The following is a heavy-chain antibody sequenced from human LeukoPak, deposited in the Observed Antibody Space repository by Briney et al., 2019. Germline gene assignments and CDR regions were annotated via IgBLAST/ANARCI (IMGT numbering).Heavy chain of an antibody. J-gene: IGHJ5*02. V-gene: IGHV3-30*02. CDR2: IRYDGSNT. CDR1: GFTFNNYG. Sequence: GGSLRLSCAASGFTFNNYGMHWVRQAPGKGLEWLAFIRYDGSNTYYADSVKGRFTISRDNAKNSLYLQMNSLRAEDTAVYYCARDGSSSWENNWFDPWGQGTLVTVSS. D-gene: IGHD6-13*01. CDR3: ARDGSSSWENNWFDP.